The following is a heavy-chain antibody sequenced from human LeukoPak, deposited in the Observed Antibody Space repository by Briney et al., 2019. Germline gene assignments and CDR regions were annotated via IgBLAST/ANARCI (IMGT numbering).Heavy chain of an antibody. Sequence: SVKVSCKASGYTFTGYYMHWVRQAPGQGLEWMGRIIPILGIANYAQKFQGRVTITADKSTSTAYMELSSLRSEDTAVYYCARGDNYYDSSGYPVDYWGQGTLVTVSS. CDR3: ARGDNYYDSSGYPVDY. J-gene: IGHJ4*02. V-gene: IGHV1-69*04. CDR1: GYTFTGYY. D-gene: IGHD3-22*01. CDR2: IIPILGIA.